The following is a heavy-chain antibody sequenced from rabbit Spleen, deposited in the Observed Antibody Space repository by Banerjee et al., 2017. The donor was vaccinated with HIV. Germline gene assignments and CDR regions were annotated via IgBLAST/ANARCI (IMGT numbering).Heavy chain of an antibody. Sequence: QSLEESGGDLVKPGASLTLTCTASGFSFSSSYYMCWVRQAPGKGLEWIGCIYAGDSVSTYYASWAKGRFTISKTSSTTVDLKMTSLTAADTATYFCARGSAAMTMVITGFYLNLWGPGTLVTVS. CDR2: IYAGDSVST. CDR3: ARGSAAMTMVITGFYLNL. CDR1: GFSFSSSYY. J-gene: IGHJ4*01. V-gene: IGHV1S40*01. D-gene: IGHD2-1*01.